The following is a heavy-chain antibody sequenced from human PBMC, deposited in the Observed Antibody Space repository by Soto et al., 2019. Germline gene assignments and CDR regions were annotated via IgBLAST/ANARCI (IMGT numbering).Heavy chain of an antibody. Sequence: EVQLLESGGGLVQPGGSLRLSCKASGFTFSSSAMSWVRQAPGQGLEWVASISENGGSRGGTYYADSVKGRFTISRDNSNSTLYLQMDSLRGADTAVYYCASAKAVVVAALGIWGQGTMVTVSS. CDR1: GFTFSSSA. D-gene: IGHD2-15*01. CDR3: ASAKAVVVAALGI. CDR2: ISENGGSRGGT. J-gene: IGHJ3*02. V-gene: IGHV3-23*01.